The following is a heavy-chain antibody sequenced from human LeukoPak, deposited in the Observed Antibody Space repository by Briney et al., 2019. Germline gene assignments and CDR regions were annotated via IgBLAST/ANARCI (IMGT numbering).Heavy chain of an antibody. CDR1: GFTFRSHW. CDR3: ATISAQTFDI. CDR2: IKPDGSDK. J-gene: IGHJ3*02. D-gene: IGHD1-26*01. Sequence: GGSLRLSCVGSGFTFRSHWVNWVRQSPGKGLEWVANIKPDGSDKYYVDSARGRFTVSRDNAKNSAFLQMNSLIAEDTAIYYCATISAQTFDIWGQGTLVSVSS. V-gene: IGHV3-7*01.